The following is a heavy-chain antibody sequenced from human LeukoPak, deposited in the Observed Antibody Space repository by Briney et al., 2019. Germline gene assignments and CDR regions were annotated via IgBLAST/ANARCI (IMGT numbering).Heavy chain of an antibody. CDR3: AGVVGATSFTDY. CDR1: GYTFTSYD. Sequence: ASVKVSCKASGYTFTSYDINWVRQATGQGLEWMGWMNPNSGNTGYAQKFQGRVTMTRNTSISTAYMELSSLRSEDTAVYYCAGVVGATSFTDYWGQGTLVTVSS. D-gene: IGHD1-26*01. J-gene: IGHJ4*02. V-gene: IGHV1-8*01. CDR2: MNPNSGNT.